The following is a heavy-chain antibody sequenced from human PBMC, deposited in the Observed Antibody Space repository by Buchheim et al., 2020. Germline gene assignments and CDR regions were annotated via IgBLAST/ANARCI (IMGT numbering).Heavy chain of an antibody. J-gene: IGHJ4*02. Sequence: DVYLLESGGGLVQPGGSLRLSCAASGFTFSSYAMSWVRQAPGKGLEWVSAISGSGGSTYYADSVKGRFTISRDNSKNTLYLQMNSLRAEDTAVYYCAKEGWQQLVRGVGYYFDYWGQGTL. V-gene: IGHV3-23*01. D-gene: IGHD6-13*01. CDR2: ISGSGGST. CDR3: AKEGWQQLVRGVGYYFDY. CDR1: GFTFSSYA.